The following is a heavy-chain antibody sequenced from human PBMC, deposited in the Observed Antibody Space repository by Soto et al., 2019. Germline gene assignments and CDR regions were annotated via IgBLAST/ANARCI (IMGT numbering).Heavy chain of an antibody. V-gene: IGHV3-23*01. Sequence: GGSLRLSCAASGFPFSSTDMSWVRQAPGKGLEWVSTIDGSGGTTYYADSVKGRFTISRDNSINTVFLQMNSLRADDTALYFCAKNSGWFNTWGQGALVTVSS. D-gene: IGHD3-10*01. CDR1: GFPFSSTD. CDR2: IDGSGGTT. J-gene: IGHJ5*02. CDR3: AKNSGWFNT.